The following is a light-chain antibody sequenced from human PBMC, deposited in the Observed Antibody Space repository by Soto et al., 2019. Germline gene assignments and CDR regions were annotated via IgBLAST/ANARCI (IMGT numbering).Light chain of an antibody. J-gene: IGKJ2*01. CDR2: AAS. CDR3: QQSYTTPYT. CDR1: QRITSY. V-gene: IGKV1-39*01. Sequence: DIQLTQSPSSLSASVGDRATITCRASQRITSYLNWYQQRLEKAPKLLIYAASNLQSGLPSRFSGSGFGTTFTLTISSVQPDDFATYFCQQSYTTPYTFGLGTKVDIK.